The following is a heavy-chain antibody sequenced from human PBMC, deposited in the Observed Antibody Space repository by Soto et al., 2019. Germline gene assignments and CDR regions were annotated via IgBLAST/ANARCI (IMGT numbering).Heavy chain of an antibody. J-gene: IGHJ4*01. CDR3: VRGIATLRHAGIDY. CDR1: GGSFSGYY. V-gene: IGHV4-34*01. D-gene: IGHD3-10*01. Sequence: SETLSLTCAVYGGSFSGYYWSWIRQPPGKGLEWIGEINHSGSTNYNPSLKSRVTISVDTSKNQFSLKLSSVTAADTAVYYCVRGIATLRHAGIDYLGNGPLVTV. CDR2: INHSGST.